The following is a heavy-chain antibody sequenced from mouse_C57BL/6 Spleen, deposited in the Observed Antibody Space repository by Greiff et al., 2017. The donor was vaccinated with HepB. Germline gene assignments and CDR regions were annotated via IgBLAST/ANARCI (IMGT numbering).Heavy chain of an antibody. J-gene: IGHJ2*01. CDR1: GYTFTDYY. Sequence: VQLQESGAELVRPGASVKLSCKASGYTFTDYYINWVKQRPGQGLEWIATIYPGSGNTYYNEKFKGKATLTAEKSSSTAYMQLSSLTSEDSAVYVCAREYDYDYFDYWGQGTTLTVSS. V-gene: IGHV1-76*01. CDR2: IYPGSGNT. CDR3: AREYDYDYFDY. D-gene: IGHD2-4*01.